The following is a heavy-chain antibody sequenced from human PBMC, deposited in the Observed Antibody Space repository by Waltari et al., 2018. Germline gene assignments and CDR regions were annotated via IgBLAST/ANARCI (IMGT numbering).Heavy chain of an antibody. Sequence: QVQLVQSGSEFQKPGASVKVSCKASEYTFTDYAMNWVRQAPGQGPEGMGWINTNPGKPTYAQGFTGRFVFSLDTSVTTAYLQINTRKAEDTAVYYCARLRASLTGFGPYGMDVWGQGTTVTVSS. D-gene: IGHD3-9*01. J-gene: IGHJ6*01. CDR1: EYTFTDYA. CDR3: ARLRASLTGFGPYGMDV. V-gene: IGHV7-4-1*02. CDR2: INTNPGKP.